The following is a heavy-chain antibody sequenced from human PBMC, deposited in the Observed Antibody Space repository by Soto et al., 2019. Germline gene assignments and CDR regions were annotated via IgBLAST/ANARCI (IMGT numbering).Heavy chain of an antibody. CDR2: ISSSSSTI. CDR1: GFTFSSYS. Sequence: GGSLRLSYAASGFTFSSYSMNWVRQAPGKGLEWVSYISSSSSTIYYADSVKGRFTISRDNAKNSLYLQMNSLRAEDTAVYYCARVSGNYGIHYYYYMDVWGKGTTVTVSS. V-gene: IGHV3-48*01. J-gene: IGHJ6*03. CDR3: ARVSGNYGIHYYYYMDV. D-gene: IGHD1-26*01.